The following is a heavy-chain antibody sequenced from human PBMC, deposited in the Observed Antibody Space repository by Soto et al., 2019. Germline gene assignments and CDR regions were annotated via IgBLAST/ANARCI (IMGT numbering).Heavy chain of an antibody. CDR3: ARGQPKVRGVTYSMDV. D-gene: IGHD3-10*01. CDR1: GCTFSSYA. J-gene: IGHJ6*02. V-gene: IGHV1-69*13. Sequence: ASVKVSCKASGCTFSSYAISCVRQAPGQGLEWMGGIIPIFGTANYAQKFQGRVTITADESTSTAYMELSSLRSEDTAVYYCARGQPKVRGVTYSMDVWGQGTTVTVSS. CDR2: IIPIFGTA.